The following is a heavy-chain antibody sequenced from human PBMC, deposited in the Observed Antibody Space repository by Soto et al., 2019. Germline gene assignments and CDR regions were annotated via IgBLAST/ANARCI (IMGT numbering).Heavy chain of an antibody. D-gene: IGHD4-17*01. CDR1: GFTFSSYG. CDR2: ISYDGSNK. J-gene: IGHJ3*02. V-gene: IGHV3-30*18. CDR3: AKLPTTVNSAFDI. Sequence: GSLRLSCAASGFTFSSYGMHWVRQAPGKGLEWVAVISYDGSNKYYADSVKGRFTISRDNSKNTLYLQMNSLRAEDTAVYYCAKLPTTVNSAFDIWGQGTMVTVSS.